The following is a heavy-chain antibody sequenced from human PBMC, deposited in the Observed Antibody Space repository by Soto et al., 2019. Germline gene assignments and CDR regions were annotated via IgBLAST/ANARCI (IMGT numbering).Heavy chain of an antibody. CDR2: TYYGASS. CDR3: VRVDGGARWYETDS. Sequence: SETLSLTCAVSGYSISSGYYWGWIRQPPGKGLEWLGTTYYGASSYYNPSLRSRITILLDASTNQSYLKLSSVTAADTAVYFCVRVDGGARWYETDSWGQGILVTVSS. CDR1: GYSISSGYY. J-gene: IGHJ4*02. V-gene: IGHV4-38-2*01. D-gene: IGHD6-13*01.